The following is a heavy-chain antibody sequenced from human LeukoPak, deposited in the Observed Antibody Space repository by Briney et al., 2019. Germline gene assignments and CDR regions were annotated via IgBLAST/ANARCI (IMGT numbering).Heavy chain of an antibody. V-gene: IGHV4-4*07. Sequence: SETLSLTCTVSGGSISSYYWSWIRQPAGKGLEWIGRIYTTGSTNYNPSLKSRVTISVDTSKNQFSLKLSSVTAADTAVYYCARRGYQLLGMNYYYGMDVWGQGTTVTVSS. CDR2: IYTTGST. CDR1: GGSISSYY. CDR3: ARRGYQLLGMNYYYGMDV. J-gene: IGHJ6*02. D-gene: IGHD2-2*01.